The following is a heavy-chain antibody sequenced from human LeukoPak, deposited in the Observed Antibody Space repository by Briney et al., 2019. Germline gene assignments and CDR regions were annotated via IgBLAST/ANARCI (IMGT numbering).Heavy chain of an antibody. V-gene: IGHV3-66*01. Sequence: GGSLRLSCAASGFTVSSNYMSWVRQAPGKGLEWVSVIYSGGSTYYADSVEGRFTISRDNSKNTLYLQMNSLRAEDTAVYYCARSPGDDYGDFGDYWGQGTLVTVSS. CDR2: IYSGGST. CDR1: GFTVSSNY. D-gene: IGHD4-17*01. CDR3: ARSPGDDYGDFGDY. J-gene: IGHJ4*02.